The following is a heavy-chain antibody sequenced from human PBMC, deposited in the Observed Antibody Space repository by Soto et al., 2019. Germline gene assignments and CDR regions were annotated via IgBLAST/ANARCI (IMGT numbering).Heavy chain of an antibody. CDR1: GFSLSTSGVG. V-gene: IGHV2-5*02. CDR2: IYWDDDK. J-gene: IGHJ4*02. D-gene: IGHD3-10*01. CDR3: AHRRSYGSGSYFDY. Sequence: QITLKESGPTLVKPTQTLTLTCTFSGFSLSTSGVGVGWIRQPPGKALEWLALIYWDDDKRYSPSLKSRLTIAXXTXKNQVVLTMTNMDPVDTATYYCAHRRSYGSGSYFDYWGQGTLVTVSS.